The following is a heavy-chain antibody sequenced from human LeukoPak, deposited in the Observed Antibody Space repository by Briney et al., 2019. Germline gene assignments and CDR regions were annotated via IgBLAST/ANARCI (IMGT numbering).Heavy chain of an antibody. CDR3: ARDGYSGYDPKAAFAI. CDR2: ISAYNGNT. D-gene: IGHD5-12*01. V-gene: IGHV1-18*01. Sequence: ASVKVSCKASGYTFTSYGISWLRQAPGQGLEWMGWISAYNGNTTYTQNPQGRVTLTTETSTFTAYMELRRLRSDDPAVYYCARDGYSGYDPKAAFAIWGPGTIVTLSP. CDR1: GYTFTSYG. J-gene: IGHJ3*02.